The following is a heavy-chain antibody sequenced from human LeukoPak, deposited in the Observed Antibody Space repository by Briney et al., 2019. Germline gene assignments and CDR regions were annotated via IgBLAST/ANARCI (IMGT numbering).Heavy chain of an antibody. CDR1: GFTFSSYS. V-gene: IGHV3-48*04. D-gene: IGHD6-13*01. Sequence: GGSLRLSCAASGFTFSSYSMNWVRQAPGKGLEWVSYISSSSSTIYYADSVKGRFTISRDNAKNSLYLQMNSLRAEDTAVYYCARVFTGSSWYLRGGYFQHWGQGTLVTVSS. J-gene: IGHJ1*01. CDR2: ISSSSSTI. CDR3: ARVFTGSSWYLRGGYFQH.